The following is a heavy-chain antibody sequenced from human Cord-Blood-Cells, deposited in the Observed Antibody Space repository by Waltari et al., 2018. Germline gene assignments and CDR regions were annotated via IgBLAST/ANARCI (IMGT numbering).Heavy chain of an antibody. CDR1: GYTLTELS. CDR3: ATVAARPGAFDI. V-gene: IGHV1-24*01. Sequence: QVQLVQSGAEVKKPGASVKVSCKVSGYTLTELSMHWVRQAPGKGLEWMGGFGPEDGETIYAQNVQGRVTMTEDTSTDTAYMELSSLRSEDTAVYYCATVAARPGAFDIWGQGTMVTVSS. D-gene: IGHD6-6*01. CDR2: FGPEDGET. J-gene: IGHJ3*02.